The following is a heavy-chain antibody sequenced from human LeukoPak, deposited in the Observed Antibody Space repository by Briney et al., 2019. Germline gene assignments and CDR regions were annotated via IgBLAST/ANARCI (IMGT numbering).Heavy chain of an antibody. CDR3: ARVRIQLWSYFDI. J-gene: IGHJ3*02. CDR2: INPNSGGT. Sequence: ASVKVSCKASGYTFTGYYMHWVRQAPGQGLEWMGWINPNSGGTNYAQKFQGRVTMTRDTSISTAYMELSRLRSDDTAVYYCARVRIQLWSYFDIWGQGTMVTVSS. CDR1: GYTFTGYY. D-gene: IGHD5-18*01. V-gene: IGHV1-2*02.